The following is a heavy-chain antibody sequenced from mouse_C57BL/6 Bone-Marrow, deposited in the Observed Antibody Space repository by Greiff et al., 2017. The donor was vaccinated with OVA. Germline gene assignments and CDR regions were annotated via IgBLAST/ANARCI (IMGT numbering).Heavy chain of an antibody. CDR3: ARYGAYYSNDDYARDD. V-gene: IGHV1-55*01. J-gene: IGHJ4*01. CDR1: GYTFTSSW. CDR2: LYPGSGST. Sequence: QVQLQPPGAELVKPGASVTMSCKASGYTFTSSWITWVKQRPGQGLEWIGDLYPGSGSTNYNEQFKSKATLTVDTSSSTAYMQLSSLTSEDSAVYYCARYGAYYSNDDYARDDWGQGTSVTVSS. D-gene: IGHD2-5*01.